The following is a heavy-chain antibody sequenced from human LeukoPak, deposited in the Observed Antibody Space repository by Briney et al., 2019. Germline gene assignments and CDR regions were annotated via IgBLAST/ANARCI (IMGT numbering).Heavy chain of an antibody. CDR3: ARGSESGFDP. V-gene: IGHV4-4*07. Sequence: PAETLSLTCTVSGGSISSYYWSWIRQPAGKGLEWIGRIYTSGGTNYHPSLKSRVTMSVDTSKNQFSLKLSSVTAADTALYYCARGSESGFDPWGQGTLVSLSS. CDR1: GGSISSYY. CDR2: IYTSGGT. J-gene: IGHJ5*02.